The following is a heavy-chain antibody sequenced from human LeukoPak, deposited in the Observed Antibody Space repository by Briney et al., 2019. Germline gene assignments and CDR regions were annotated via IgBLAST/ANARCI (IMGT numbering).Heavy chain of an antibody. Sequence: PSQTLSLTCAVSGYSISSGYYWGWIRQPPGKGLEWIGSIYQSGSTYYNPSLESRVTISVDTSKNQFSLKLSSVTAADTAVYFCARQGRGWERNFDYWGQGTLVTVSS. CDR2: IYQSGST. CDR1: GYSISSGYY. J-gene: IGHJ4*02. CDR3: ARQGRGWERNFDY. D-gene: IGHD1-26*01. V-gene: IGHV4-38-2*01.